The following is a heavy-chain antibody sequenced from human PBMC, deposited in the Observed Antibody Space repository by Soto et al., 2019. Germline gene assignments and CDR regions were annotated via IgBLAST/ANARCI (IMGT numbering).Heavy chain of an antibody. D-gene: IGHD3-10*01. CDR1: GGSISSSNW. CDR3: ARARRVYYGSGSYLPQIYYFDY. J-gene: IGHJ4*02. V-gene: IGHV4-4*02. CDR2: IYHSGSP. Sequence: QVQLQASGPGLVKPSGTLSLTCAVSGGSISSSNWWSWVRQPPGKGLEWIGEIYHSGSPNYNPSLKRRVTVSVDKFKIQFFLKLSSVTAAGTAVYYCARARRVYYGSGSYLPQIYYFDYWGQGTLVTVSS.